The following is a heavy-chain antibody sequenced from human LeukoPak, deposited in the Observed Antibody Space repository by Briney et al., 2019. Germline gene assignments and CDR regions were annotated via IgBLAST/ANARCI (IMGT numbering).Heavy chain of an antibody. CDR1: GGSFSGYY. Sequence: PSETLSLTCAVYGGSFSGYYWSWIRQPPGKGLEWIGEINHSGSTNYNPSLKSRVTISVDTSKNQFSLKLSSVTAADTAVYYCARRARSSPAAFDIWGQGTMVTVSS. V-gene: IGHV4-34*01. D-gene: IGHD2-2*01. CDR3: ARRARSSPAAFDI. J-gene: IGHJ3*02. CDR2: INHSGST.